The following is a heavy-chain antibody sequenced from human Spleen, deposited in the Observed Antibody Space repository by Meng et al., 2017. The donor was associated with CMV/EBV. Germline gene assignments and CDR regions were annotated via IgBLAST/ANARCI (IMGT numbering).Heavy chain of an antibody. CDR1: GFPVDSFA. J-gene: IGHJ4*02. CDR3: ATLGAAYCSGGSCARLDY. D-gene: IGHD2-15*01. V-gene: IGHV3-23*01. Sequence: GESLKISCAVSGFPVDSFAMTWVRQASGKGLEWVSAMNTNGESTYYTDSVRGRFTISRDNSRNTLYLQMDSLKAEDAAVYYCATLGAAYCSGGSCARLDYWGQGTLVTVSS. CDR2: MNTNGEST.